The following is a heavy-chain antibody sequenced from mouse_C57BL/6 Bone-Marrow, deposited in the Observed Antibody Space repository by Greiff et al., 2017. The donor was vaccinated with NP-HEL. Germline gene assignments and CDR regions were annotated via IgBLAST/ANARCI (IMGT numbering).Heavy chain of an antibody. Sequence: EVKLVESGGGLVKPGGSLKLSCAASGFTFSDYGMHWVRQAPEKGLEWVAYISRGGSTIYYADTVKGRFTFSRDNAKNTLFLQMTSLRAEDTAMYYCARVAYGAWFAYWGQGTLVTVSA. J-gene: IGHJ3*01. CDR1: GFTFSDYG. V-gene: IGHV5-17*01. D-gene: IGHD1-1*01. CDR2: ISRGGSTI. CDR3: ARVAYGAWFAY.